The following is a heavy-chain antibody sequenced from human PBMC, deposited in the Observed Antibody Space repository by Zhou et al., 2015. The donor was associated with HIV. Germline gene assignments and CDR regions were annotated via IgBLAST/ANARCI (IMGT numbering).Heavy chain of an antibody. Sequence: QVQLVQSGAEVKKPGSSVKVSCKASGGTFSDYSINWVRQAPGQGLEWMGAIVPTLETTNYAPKFQGRLIITADESTSTAYMELTGLRPEDTSIYFCAREHSPSFDFKTRFFDLWGRGHPGHC. J-gene: IGHJ2*01. CDR2: IVPTLETT. CDR3: AREHSPSFDFKTRFFDL. V-gene: IGHV1-69*12. CDR1: GGTFSDYS. D-gene: IGHD2/OR15-2a*01.